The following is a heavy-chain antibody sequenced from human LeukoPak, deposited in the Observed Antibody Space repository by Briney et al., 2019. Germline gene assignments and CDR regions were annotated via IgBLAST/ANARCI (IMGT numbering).Heavy chain of an antibody. J-gene: IGHJ4*02. D-gene: IGHD1-26*01. CDR1: GASYDISDYY. V-gene: IGHV4-61*08. Sequence: SETLSLTCSVSGASYDISDYYWSWIRQSPGKGLEWIGYIDYSGSTKYNPSLKSRVTISFDTSKNQFSLRLSSLIAADTAVYYCARGERLGLDYWGQGTLVTVSS. CDR3: ARGERLGLDY. CDR2: IDYSGST.